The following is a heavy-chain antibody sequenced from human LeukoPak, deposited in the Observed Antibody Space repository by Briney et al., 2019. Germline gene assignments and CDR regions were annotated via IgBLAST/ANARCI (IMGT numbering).Heavy chain of an antibody. V-gene: IGHV4-59*01. CDR3: ARGYRDFDS. D-gene: IGHD5-18*01. Sequence: SETLSLTCTVSGGSISSYYWSWIRQPPGKGLEWIGYIYYSGSTNYNPSLKSRVTISVDSSKNQFSLRLSSVTAADTAVYYCARGYRDFDSWGQGTLVTVSS. J-gene: IGHJ4*02. CDR1: GGSISSYY. CDR2: IYYSGST.